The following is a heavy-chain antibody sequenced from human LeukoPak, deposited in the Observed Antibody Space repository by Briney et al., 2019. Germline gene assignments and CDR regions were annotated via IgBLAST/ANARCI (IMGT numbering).Heavy chain of an antibody. CDR2: ISGSGGST. CDR3: ARDIVVVPAAEFDP. D-gene: IGHD2-2*01. CDR1: GFTFSSYA. Sequence: GGSLRLSRAASGFTFSSYAMSGVRQAPGKGLEWVSAISGSGGSTYYADSVKGRFTTSRDNSKNTLYLQMNSLRAEDTAVYYCARDIVVVPAAEFDPWGQGTLVTVSS. J-gene: IGHJ5*02. V-gene: IGHV3-23*01.